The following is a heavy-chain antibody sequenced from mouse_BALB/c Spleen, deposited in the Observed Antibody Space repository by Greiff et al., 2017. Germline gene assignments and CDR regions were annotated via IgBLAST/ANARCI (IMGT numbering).Heavy chain of an antibody. V-gene: IGHV1-74*01. CDR3: ARSDFTTVVGTRGFFGF. D-gene: IGHD1-1*01. CDR2: IHPSDSET. Sequence: QVQLQQPGAELVRPGASVKLSCKASGYSFTSYWMNWVKQRPGQGLEWIGMIHPSDSETRLNQKFKDKATLTVDKSSSTAYMQLSSPTSEDSAVYYCARSDFTTVVGTRGFFGFWGRGTPLTVSS. CDR1: GYSFTSYW. J-gene: IGHJ2*01.